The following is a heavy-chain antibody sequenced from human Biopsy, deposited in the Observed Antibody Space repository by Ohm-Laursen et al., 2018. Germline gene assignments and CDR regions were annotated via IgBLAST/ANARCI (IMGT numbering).Heavy chain of an antibody. CDR1: GFTFSSYG. D-gene: IGHD2-8*01. Sequence: SLRLSCTASGFTFSSYGMHWVRQAPGKGLEWVAAIWYDGSNKNYADSVKGRFTTSRDNSKNTLYLQMNSLRGEDPAVYYCAKCMTGGSNYYFHHCGQGTLVTVSS. V-gene: IGHV3-33*06. J-gene: IGHJ4*02. CDR3: AKCMTGGSNYYFHH. CDR2: IWYDGSNK.